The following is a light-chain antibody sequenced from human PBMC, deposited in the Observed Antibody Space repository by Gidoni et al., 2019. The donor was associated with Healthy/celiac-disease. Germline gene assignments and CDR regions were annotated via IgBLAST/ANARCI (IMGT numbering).Light chain of an antibody. CDR1: QSVSSY. V-gene: IGKV3-11*01. Sequence: MVLTQSPATLSLSPGERATLSCRASQSVSSYLAWYQQKPGQAPRLLIYDASNSATGIPARFSGSGSGTDFTLTINSLEPEDFAVYYCQQRSNWPLITLGQGTRLEIK. CDR2: DAS. J-gene: IGKJ5*01. CDR3: QQRSNWPLIT.